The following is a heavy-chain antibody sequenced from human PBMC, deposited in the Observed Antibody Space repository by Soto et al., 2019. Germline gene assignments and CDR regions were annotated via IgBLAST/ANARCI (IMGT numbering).Heavy chain of an antibody. Sequence: SETLSLTCAVYGGSFSGYYWSWIRQPPGKGLEWIGEINHSGSTNYNPSLKSRVTISVDTSKNQSSLKLSSVTAADTAVYYCARGYGDFDYWGQGTLVTVSS. V-gene: IGHV4-34*01. CDR2: INHSGST. J-gene: IGHJ4*02. CDR3: ARGYGDFDY. D-gene: IGHD4-17*01. CDR1: GGSFSGYY.